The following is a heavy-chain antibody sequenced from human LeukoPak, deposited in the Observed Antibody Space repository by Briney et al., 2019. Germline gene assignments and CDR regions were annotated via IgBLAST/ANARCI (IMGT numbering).Heavy chain of an antibody. D-gene: IGHD6-19*01. CDR2: ISYDGSNK. CDR3: ARDLIAVAGTYPNRFDY. Sequence: GGSLRLSCAASGFTFSSYGMHWVRQAPGKGLEWVAVISYDGSNKYYADSVKGRFTISRDNAKNSLYLQMNSLRAEDTAVYYCARDLIAVAGTYPNRFDYWGQGTLVTVSS. CDR1: GFTFSSYG. V-gene: IGHV3-30*03. J-gene: IGHJ4*02.